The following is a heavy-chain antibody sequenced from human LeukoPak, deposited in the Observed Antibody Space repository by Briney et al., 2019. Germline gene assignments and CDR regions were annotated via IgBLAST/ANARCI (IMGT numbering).Heavy chain of an antibody. CDR1: GGSISGYY. CDR2: IYGSGST. Sequence: SETLSLTCTVSGGSISGYYWSWIRQPPGKGLEWIGHIYGSGSTNYNPSLKSRVTISVDTSKNQFSLKLSSVTAADTAVYYCARDQGYSSSRSFDYWGQGTLVTVSS. CDR3: ARDQGYSSSRSFDY. J-gene: IGHJ4*02. D-gene: IGHD6-13*01. V-gene: IGHV4-59*01.